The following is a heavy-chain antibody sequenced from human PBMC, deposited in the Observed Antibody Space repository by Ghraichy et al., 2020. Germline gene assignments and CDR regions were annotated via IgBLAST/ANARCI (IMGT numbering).Heavy chain of an antibody. CDR1: GYTFTSYY. Sequence: ASVKVSCKASGYTFTSYYMHWVRQAPGQGLEWMGIINPSGGSTSYAQKFQGRVTMTRDTSTSTVYMELSSLRSEDTAVYYCARNYEPGGHYYYYGMDVWGQGTTVTVSS. J-gene: IGHJ6*02. D-gene: IGHD4-11*01. V-gene: IGHV1-46*03. CDR2: INPSGGST. CDR3: ARNYEPGGHYYYYGMDV.